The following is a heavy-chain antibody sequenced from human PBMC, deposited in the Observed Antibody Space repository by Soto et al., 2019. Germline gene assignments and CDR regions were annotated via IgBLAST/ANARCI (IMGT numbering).Heavy chain of an antibody. J-gene: IGHJ6*02. Sequence: GESLKISCKGSGYSFTSYWIGWVRQMPGKGLEWMGIIYPGDSDTRYSPSFQGQVTISADKSISTAYLQWSSLKASDTAMYYCARTLYSGYDPRSYYYYGMDVWGQGTTDTVSS. CDR2: IYPGDSDT. CDR1: GYSFTSYW. D-gene: IGHD5-12*01. CDR3: ARTLYSGYDPRSYYYYGMDV. V-gene: IGHV5-51*01.